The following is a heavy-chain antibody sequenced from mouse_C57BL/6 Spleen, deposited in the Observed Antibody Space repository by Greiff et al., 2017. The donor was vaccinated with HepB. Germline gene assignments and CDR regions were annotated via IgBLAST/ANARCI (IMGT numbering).Heavy chain of an antibody. Sequence: EVMLVESGEGLVKPGGSLKLSCAASGFTFSSYAMSWVRQTPEKRLEWVAYISSGGDYIYYADTVKGRFTISRDNARNTLYLQMSSLKSEDTAMYYCTREGDYDGYYFDYWGQGTTLTVSS. D-gene: IGHD1-2*01. V-gene: IGHV5-9-1*02. CDR2: ISSGGDYI. CDR3: TREGDYDGYYFDY. CDR1: GFTFSSYA. J-gene: IGHJ2*01.